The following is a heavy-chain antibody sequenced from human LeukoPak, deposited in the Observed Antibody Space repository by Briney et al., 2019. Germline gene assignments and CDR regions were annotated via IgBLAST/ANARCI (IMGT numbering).Heavy chain of an antibody. CDR3: TRVLSGGGCIDY. CDR1: GFTFCDYA. Sequence: GGSLRLSCTASGFTFCDYAMSWVRQAPGKGLEWAGFIRSKAYGRTTEYAASVKGRFTISSDDSKRIAYLQMNSLKTEDTAVCYCTRVLSGGGCIDYWGQGTLVTVSP. J-gene: IGHJ4*02. D-gene: IGHD3-16*01. V-gene: IGHV3-49*04. CDR2: IRSKAYGRTT.